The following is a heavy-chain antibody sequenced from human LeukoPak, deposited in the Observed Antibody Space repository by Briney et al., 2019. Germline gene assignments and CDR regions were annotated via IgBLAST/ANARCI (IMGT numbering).Heavy chain of an antibody. CDR2: ISSSSSYI. CDR1: GFTFSSYS. D-gene: IGHD3-10*01. CDR3: ARDYYGSGSYLASHFDY. Sequence: PGGSLRLSCAASGFTFSSYSMNWVRQAPGKGLEWVSSISSSSSYIYYADSVKGRSTISRDNAKNSLYLQMNSLRAEDTAVYYCARDYYGSGSYLASHFDYWGQGTLVTVSS. V-gene: IGHV3-21*01. J-gene: IGHJ4*02.